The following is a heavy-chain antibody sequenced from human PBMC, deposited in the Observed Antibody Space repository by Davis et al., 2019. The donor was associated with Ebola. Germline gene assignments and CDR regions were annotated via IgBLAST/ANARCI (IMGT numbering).Heavy chain of an antibody. V-gene: IGHV3-7*01. Sequence: GESLKISCAASGFTFSSYWMSWVRQAPGTRLEWFANLKQDGSWKYYVDSVKGRFTISRDNSKNTLYLQMNSMRPEDTAVYYCAKATHEEYYGDYGMDVWGQGTTVTVSS. D-gene: IGHD4-17*01. CDR1: GFTFSSYW. CDR3: AKATHEEYYGDYGMDV. CDR2: LKQDGSWK. J-gene: IGHJ6*02.